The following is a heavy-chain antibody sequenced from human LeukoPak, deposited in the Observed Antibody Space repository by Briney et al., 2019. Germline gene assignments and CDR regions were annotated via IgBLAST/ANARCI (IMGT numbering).Heavy chain of an antibody. V-gene: IGHV4-34*01. J-gene: IGHJ2*01. CDR1: GGSFSGYY. D-gene: IGHD4-17*01. Sequence: AETLSLTCAVYGGSFSGYYWSWIRQPPGKGLEWMGEIYHSGSTHYNPALKSRLTISVDTSKNQFSLKLSSVTAADTAVYYCARGASVTTSRTYWYFDLGGRGPLVTVSS. CDR2: IYHSGST. CDR3: ARGASVTTSRTYWYFDL.